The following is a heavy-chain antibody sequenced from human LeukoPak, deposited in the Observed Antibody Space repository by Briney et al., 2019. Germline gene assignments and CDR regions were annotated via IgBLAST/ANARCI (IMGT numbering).Heavy chain of an antibody. Sequence: ASVKVSCKASGYTFTSYGISWVRQAPGQGLEWMGWISAYNGNTNYAQKLQGRVTMTTDTSTSTAYMELRSLRSDDTAVYYCARVGTYYYDSSGYYYSGIGLGYCDYWGQGTLVTVSS. J-gene: IGHJ4*02. CDR3: ARVGTYYYDSSGYYYSGIGLGYCDY. D-gene: IGHD3-22*01. CDR2: ISAYNGNT. V-gene: IGHV1-18*01. CDR1: GYTFTSYG.